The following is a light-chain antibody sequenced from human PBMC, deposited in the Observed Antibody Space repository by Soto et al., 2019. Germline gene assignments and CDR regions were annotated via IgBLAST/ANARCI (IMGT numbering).Light chain of an antibody. J-gene: IGKJ5*01. CDR3: QQSYSTPPRT. Sequence: IQITQSPSSLSASVGDRVTITCRASQSISSYLNWYQQKPGKAPKLLIYAASSLQSGVPSRFSGSGSGTDFTLTISSLQPEDFATYYCQQSYSTPPRTFGQGTRLEIK. CDR1: QSISSY. CDR2: AAS. V-gene: IGKV1-39*01.